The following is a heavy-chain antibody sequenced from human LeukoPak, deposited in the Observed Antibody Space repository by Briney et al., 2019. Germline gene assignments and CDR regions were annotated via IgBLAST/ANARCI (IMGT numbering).Heavy chain of an antibody. CDR1: GGSISSGSYY. CDR3: AGGVTIVRGTSKHFDY. D-gene: IGHD3-10*01. V-gene: IGHV4-61*02. CDR2: VHTSGST. Sequence: RSSETLSLTCTVSGGSISSGSYYWSWIRQAAGKGLEWIGRVHTSGSTNYNPSLESRVTISVDTSKNQFSLNLSSVTAADTAVYYCAGGVTIVRGTSKHFDYWGQGTLVTVSS. J-gene: IGHJ4*02.